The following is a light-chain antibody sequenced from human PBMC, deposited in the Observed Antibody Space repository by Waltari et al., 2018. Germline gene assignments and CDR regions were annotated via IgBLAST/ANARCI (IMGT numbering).Light chain of an antibody. CDR1: QGVGRD. Sequence: IQLTQSPSSLSASVGDTVSFTCRASQGVGRDLAWYQQKPGRAPQLLIYSASIFQGGVPSRFSGSGSGTDFTLTISSLQPEDFATYYCQHLNSFPPTFGGGTRVEVK. CDR3: QHLNSFPPT. J-gene: IGKJ4*01. CDR2: SAS. V-gene: IGKV1-9*01.